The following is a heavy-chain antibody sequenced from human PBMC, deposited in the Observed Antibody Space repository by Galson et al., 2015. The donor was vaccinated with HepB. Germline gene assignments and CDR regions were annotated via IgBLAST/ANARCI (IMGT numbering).Heavy chain of an antibody. D-gene: IGHD4-17*01. CDR1: GGSISSYY. Sequence: SETLSLTCTVSGGSISSYYWSWIRQPPWKGLEWIGYIYYSGSTNYNPSLRSRVTISVDTSKNQFSLKLSSVTAADTAVYYCASSHYGDYVAFDIWGQGTMVTVSS. CDR2: IYYSGST. CDR3: ASSHYGDYVAFDI. V-gene: IGHV4-59*01. J-gene: IGHJ3*02.